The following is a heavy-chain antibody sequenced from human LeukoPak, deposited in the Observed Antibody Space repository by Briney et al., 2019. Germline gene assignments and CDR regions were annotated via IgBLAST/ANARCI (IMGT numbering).Heavy chain of an antibody. D-gene: IGHD3-22*01. CDR2: ISGSGGTT. Sequence: GGSLRLSCAASGFTFSSYAMHWVRQAPGKGLEWVSSISGSGGTTYYADSVKGRFTISRDNSNNTLYLQMNSLRAEDTAVYYCAKDRPSSMIVATVSDYWGQGTLVTVSS. J-gene: IGHJ4*02. CDR3: AKDRPSSMIVATVSDY. V-gene: IGHV3-23*01. CDR1: GFTFSSYA.